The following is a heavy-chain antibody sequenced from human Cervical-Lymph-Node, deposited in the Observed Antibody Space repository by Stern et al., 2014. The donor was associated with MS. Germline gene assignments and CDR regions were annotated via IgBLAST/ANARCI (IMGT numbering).Heavy chain of an antibody. CDR2: ISGYTGST. D-gene: IGHD2/OR15-2a*01. CDR3: ARQIVRYFDY. J-gene: IGHJ4*02. V-gene: IGHV1-18*01. Sequence: QLVESGAEVKKPGASVKVSCKASGYTFFNYGISWVRQAPGQGLEWMWWISGYTGSTNYAQKFQDRVTMTTDTSTSTTYMELRSLRSDDTAVYYCARQIVRYFDYWGQGSLVTVSS. CDR1: GYTFFNYG.